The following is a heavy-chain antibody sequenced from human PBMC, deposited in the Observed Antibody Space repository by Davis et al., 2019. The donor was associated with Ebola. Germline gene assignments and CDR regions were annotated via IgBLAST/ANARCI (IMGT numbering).Heavy chain of an antibody. V-gene: IGHV3-15*01. CDR2: IKPNADCGTV. CDR1: GFTFSNAW. J-gene: IGHJ6*02. Sequence: GESLKISCVASGFTFSNAWMAWVRQAPGKGLEWVGRIKPNADCGTVPYAAPVKGRFTISRDDAEPTLYLEMNSLKTEDTAVYYCTTDPGMMITFGGVVNHYGMDVWGQGTTVTVSS. D-gene: IGHD3-16*01. CDR3: TTDPGMMITFGGVVNHYGMDV.